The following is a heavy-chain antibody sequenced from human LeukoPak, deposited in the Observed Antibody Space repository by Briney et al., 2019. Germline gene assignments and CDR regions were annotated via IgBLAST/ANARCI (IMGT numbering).Heavy chain of an antibody. CDR1: GFTFSSYS. J-gene: IGHJ4*02. Sequence: GGPLRLSCAASGFTFSSYSMNWVRQAPGKGLEWVSSISSSSSYIYYADSVKGRFTISRDNAKNSLYLQMNSLRAEDTAVYYCASWHGDYTPFDYWGQGTLVTVSS. CDR2: ISSSSSYI. D-gene: IGHD4-17*01. V-gene: IGHV3-21*01. CDR3: ASWHGDYTPFDY.